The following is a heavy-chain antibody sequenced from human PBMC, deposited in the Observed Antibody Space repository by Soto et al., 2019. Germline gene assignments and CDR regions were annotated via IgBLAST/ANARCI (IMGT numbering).Heavy chain of an antibody. V-gene: IGHV4-59*01. D-gene: IGHD3-10*01. J-gene: IGHJ6*03. CDR3: ARENSSGNYYYWDV. Sequence: PSETLSLTCTVSGGSISTYYWSWIRQPPGKGLEWIGYIYYSGNTNYNPSLKSRVTISLDTSKNQFSLKLSSVTAADTAVYYCARENSSGNYYYWDVCRRGPTDIVSS. CDR1: GGSISTYY. CDR2: IYYSGNT.